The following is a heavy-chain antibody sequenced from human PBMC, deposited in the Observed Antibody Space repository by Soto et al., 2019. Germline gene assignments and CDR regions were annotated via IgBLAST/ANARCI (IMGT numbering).Heavy chain of an antibody. CDR3: AKDGTYCSGDSCYSWHNWFAS. J-gene: IGHJ5*01. V-gene: IGHV3-23*01. Sequence: HPGGSLRLSCAASGFTFSSYAMSWVRQAPGKGLEWVSAISGSGGSTYYADSVKGRFTISRDNSKNTLYLQMNSLRAEDTAVYYCAKDGTYCSGDSCYSWHNWFASWSQGTLVTVSS. CDR1: GFTFSSYA. D-gene: IGHD2-15*01. CDR2: ISGSGGST.